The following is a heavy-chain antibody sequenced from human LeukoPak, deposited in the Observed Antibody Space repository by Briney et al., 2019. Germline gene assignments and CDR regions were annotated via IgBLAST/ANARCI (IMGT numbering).Heavy chain of an antibody. D-gene: IGHD3-22*01. CDR1: GFTFSGSA. V-gene: IGHV3-73*01. CDR3: TSYRRSGSLNWFDP. CDR2: IRSKANSYAT. Sequence: GGSLRLSCAASGFTFSGSAMHWVRQASGKGLEWVGRIRSKANSYATAYAASVKGRFTISRDDSKNTAYLQMNSLKTEDTAVYYCTSYRRSGSLNWFDPWGQGTLVTVSS. J-gene: IGHJ5*02.